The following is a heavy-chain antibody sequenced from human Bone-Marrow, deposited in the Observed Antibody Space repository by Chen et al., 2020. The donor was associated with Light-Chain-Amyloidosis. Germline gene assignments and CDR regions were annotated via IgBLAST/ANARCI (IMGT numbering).Heavy chain of an antibody. D-gene: IGHD1-26*01. Sequence: QVQLVQSGAEVKKPGASVKVSCKASGYTFTSYYMHWVRQAPGQGLEWMGIINPRGGSKSYAKKFQGRVTITRDTSTGTVYMELGSLRSGGTAVYYWAGDTEWGPNNWFDPWGQGTLVTVSS. CDR2: INPRGGSK. CDR1: GYTFTSYY. V-gene: IGHV1-46*01. J-gene: IGHJ5*02. CDR3: AGDTEWGPNNWFDP.